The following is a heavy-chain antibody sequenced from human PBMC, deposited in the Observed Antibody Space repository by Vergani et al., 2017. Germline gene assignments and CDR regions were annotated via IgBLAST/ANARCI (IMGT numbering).Heavy chain of an antibody. D-gene: IGHD3-3*01. J-gene: IGHJ6*02. Sequence: QVQLVQSGAEVKKPGASVKVSCKASGYTFTSYYMHWVRQAPGQGLEWMGIINPSGGSTSYAQKFQGRVTMTRDTSTSTVYMELSSLRSDDTAVYYCAREEEGRFWEWYDYGMDVWGQGTTVTVSS. CDR1: GYTFTSYY. CDR3: AREEEGRFWEWYDYGMDV. CDR2: INPSGGST. V-gene: IGHV1-46*01.